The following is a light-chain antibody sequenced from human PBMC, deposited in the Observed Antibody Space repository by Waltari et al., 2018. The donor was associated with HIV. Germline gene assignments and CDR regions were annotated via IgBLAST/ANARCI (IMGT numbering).Light chain of an antibody. J-gene: IGLJ3*02. CDR2: SND. CDR3: ATWDDSLNGWV. V-gene: IGLV1-44*01. CDR1: SSNIGSNT. Sequence: QSVLTQPPSASGTPGQRVTISCSGSSSNIGSNTVRWYHQVPGTAPKVLIYSNDDRPSGDPDRFSGSKSGTSASLAISGLQSEDEADYYCATWDDSLNGWVFGGGTKVTVL.